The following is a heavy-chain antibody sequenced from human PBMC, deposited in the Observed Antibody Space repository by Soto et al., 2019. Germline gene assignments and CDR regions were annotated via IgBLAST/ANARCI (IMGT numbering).Heavy chain of an antibody. J-gene: IGHJ4*02. Sequence: QVQLVESGGGVVQPGRSLRLSCAASGFTFSSYGMHWVRQAPGKGLEWVAVIWYDGSNKYYADSVKGRFTISRDNSKNTLYLQMNSLRAEDTAVYYCARALRIAAATLPWDWGQGTLVTVSS. CDR2: IWYDGSNK. CDR1: GFTFSSYG. CDR3: ARALRIAAATLPWD. D-gene: IGHD6-13*01. V-gene: IGHV3-33*01.